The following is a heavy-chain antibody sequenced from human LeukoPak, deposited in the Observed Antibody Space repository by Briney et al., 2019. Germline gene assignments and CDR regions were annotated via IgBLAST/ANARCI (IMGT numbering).Heavy chain of an antibody. CDR1: GFTFSSYG. V-gene: IGHV3-30*02. CDR2: IRYDGSNK. D-gene: IGHD3-3*01. J-gene: IGHJ4*02. CDR3: AKEGVTIFGVVTHFDY. Sequence: GGSLRLSCAASGFTFSSYGMHWVRQAPGKGLEWVAFIRYDGSNKYYADSVKGRFTIPRDNSKNTLYLQMNSLRAEDTAVYYCAKEGVTIFGVVTHFDYWGQGTLVTVSS.